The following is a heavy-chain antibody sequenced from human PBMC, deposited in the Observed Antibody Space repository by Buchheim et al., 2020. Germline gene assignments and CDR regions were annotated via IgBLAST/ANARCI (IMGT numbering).Heavy chain of an antibody. J-gene: IGHJ6*02. Sequence: EVQLVESGGGLVKPGGSLRLSCAASGFTFSSYSMNWVRQAPGKGLEWVSSISSSSSYIYYADSVKGRFTISRDNANNSLNPQMNSLRAEDTAVYYCAGDPYCGGYCYPPKPMNYGMDVWGQGTT. CDR2: ISSSSSYI. CDR1: GFTFSSYS. D-gene: IGHD2-21*02. CDR3: AGDPYCGGYCYPPKPMNYGMDV. V-gene: IGHV3-21*01.